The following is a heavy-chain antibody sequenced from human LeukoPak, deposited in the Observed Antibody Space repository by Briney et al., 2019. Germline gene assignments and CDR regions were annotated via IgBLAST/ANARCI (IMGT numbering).Heavy chain of an antibody. D-gene: IGHD4-17*01. CDR1: GYTFTGYY. Sequence: GASVNVSCKSSGYTFTGYYIHWVRQAPGQGLEWLAWINTNSGVTNYAQKFQGRVTMTRDTSISTAYMELTRLRSDDTTIYYCARERNYGDYGNAFDVWGQGTKVTVSS. V-gene: IGHV1-2*02. J-gene: IGHJ3*01. CDR2: INTNSGVT. CDR3: ARERNYGDYGNAFDV.